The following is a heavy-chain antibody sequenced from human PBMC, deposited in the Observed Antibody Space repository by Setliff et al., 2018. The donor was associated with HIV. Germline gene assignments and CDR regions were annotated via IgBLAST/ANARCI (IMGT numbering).Heavy chain of an antibody. CDR2: TKPDEGEK. CDR3: ARGHYSSSSG. J-gene: IGHJ4*02. Sequence: PGGSLRLSCTASGFTFSSNWMGWVRQSPGKGLEWVANTKPDEGEKFYLDSVRGRFTISRDNAKNSLYLQMNSLRAEDTAVYYCARGHYSSSSGWGQGALVTVSS. CDR1: GFTFSSNW. V-gene: IGHV3-7*01. D-gene: IGHD6-6*01.